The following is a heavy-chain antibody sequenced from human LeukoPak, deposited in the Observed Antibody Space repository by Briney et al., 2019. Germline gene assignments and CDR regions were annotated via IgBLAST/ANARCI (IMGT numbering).Heavy chain of an antibody. D-gene: IGHD6-19*01. CDR1: GYTFTGYY. J-gene: IGHJ4*02. CDR2: INPNSGGT. V-gene: IGHV1-2*02. CDR3: ARIKYSSAVAGTGGFDY. Sequence: EASVKVSCKASGYTFTGYYMHWVRQAPGQGLEWMGWINPNSGGTNYAQKFQGRVTMTRDTSISTAYMELSRLRSDDTAVYYCARIKYSSAVAGTGGFDYWGQGTLVTVSS.